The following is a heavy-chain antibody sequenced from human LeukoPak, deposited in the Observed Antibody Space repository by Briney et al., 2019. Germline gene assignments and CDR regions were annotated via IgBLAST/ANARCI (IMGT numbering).Heavy chain of an antibody. J-gene: IGHJ4*02. Sequence: GGSLRLSCAASGFTFDDYAMHWVRQAPGRGLEWVSGIGWNSGSIGYADSVKGRFTISRDNAKNSLYLQMNSLRAEDTALYYCAKDSLPFIAAAGHVGDYWGQGTLVTVSS. V-gene: IGHV3-9*01. CDR3: AKDSLPFIAAAGHVGDY. CDR2: IGWNSGSI. CDR1: GFTFDDYA. D-gene: IGHD6-13*01.